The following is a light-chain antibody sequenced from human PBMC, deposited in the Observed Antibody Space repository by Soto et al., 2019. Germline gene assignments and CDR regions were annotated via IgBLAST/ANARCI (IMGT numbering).Light chain of an antibody. CDR1: QDITIY. CDR2: DAS. Sequence: IQLTQSPSSLSASVGDRVTITCQASQDITIYLHWYQQKAGKAPKLLIYDASHLEKGVPSRFSGGGSGTNFTFIIRSLQPEDIQTYYCQQYDNFSSITFGQGTRLEIK. V-gene: IGKV1-33*01. J-gene: IGKJ5*01. CDR3: QQYDNFSSIT.